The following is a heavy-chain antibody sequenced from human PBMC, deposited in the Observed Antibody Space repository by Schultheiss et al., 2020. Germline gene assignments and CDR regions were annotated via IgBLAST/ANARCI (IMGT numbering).Heavy chain of an antibody. J-gene: IGHJ4*02. D-gene: IGHD3-22*01. CDR2: IIPILGIA. V-gene: IGHV1-69*04. CDR1: GYTFTGYY. Sequence: SVKVSCKASGYTFTGYYMHWVRQAPGQGLEWMGRIIPILGIANYAQKFQGRVTITADKSTSTAYMELSSLRSEDTAVYYCAREGDYYDSSGYYRYWGQGTLVTVSS. CDR3: AREGDYYDSSGYYRY.